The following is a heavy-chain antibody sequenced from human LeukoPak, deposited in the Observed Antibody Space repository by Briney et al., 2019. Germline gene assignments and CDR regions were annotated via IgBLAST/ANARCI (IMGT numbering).Heavy chain of an antibody. CDR3: ARVPIEWSNLYFDY. Sequence: ASVKVSCKASGYTLSDYYVHRVRQAPGQGLEWMGMINPNTGATKTAQKFQGRVTMTGDTSINTASMELTSLTSGDAAVYYCARVPIEWSNLYFDYWGQGTHVTVSS. CDR1: GYTLSDYY. J-gene: IGHJ4*02. D-gene: IGHD2-8*01. CDR2: INPNTGAT. V-gene: IGHV1-2*02.